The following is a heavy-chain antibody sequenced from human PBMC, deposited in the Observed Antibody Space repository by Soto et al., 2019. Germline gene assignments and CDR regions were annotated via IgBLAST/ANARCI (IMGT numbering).Heavy chain of an antibody. CDR3: ARHGPVTRPYYYYGMDV. D-gene: IGHD4-4*01. CDR1: GVSIISSSYY. J-gene: IGHJ6*02. Sequence: TLSLTCPVSGVSIISSSYYCGWIRQPPGQGLEWIGSIYYSGSTYYNPSLKSRVTISVDTSKNQFSLKLSSVTAADTAVYYCARHGPVTRPYYYYGMDVWGQGTTVTVSS. CDR2: IYYSGST. V-gene: IGHV4-39*01.